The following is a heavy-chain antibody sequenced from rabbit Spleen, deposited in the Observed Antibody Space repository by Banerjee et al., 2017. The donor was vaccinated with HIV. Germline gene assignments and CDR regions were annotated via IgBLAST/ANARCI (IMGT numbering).Heavy chain of an antibody. CDR1: GFDFNSDYY. J-gene: IGHJ6*01. CDR2: IYVGSSDYI. Sequence: QEQLEESGGGLVKPGATLTLTCKASGFDFNSDYYMCWVRQAPGKGLEWIACIYVGSSDYIYSATWAKDRFTISKTSSTTLTLQMTSLTAADMATYFCARDTGPSFSTYGMDLWGPGTLVTVS. V-gene: IGHV1S45*01. D-gene: IGHD3-1*01. CDR3: ARDTGPSFSTYGMDL.